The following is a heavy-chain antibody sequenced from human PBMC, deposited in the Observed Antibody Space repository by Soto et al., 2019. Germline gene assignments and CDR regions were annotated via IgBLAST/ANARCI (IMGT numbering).Heavy chain of an antibody. Sequence: PSETLSLTCTVSGGSISSYYWSWIRQPPGKGLEWIGYIYYSGSTYYNPSLKSRVTISVDTSKNQFSLKLSSVTAADTAVYYCARDLYIGGYYGMDVWGQGTTVTVSS. CDR2: IYYSGST. J-gene: IGHJ6*02. D-gene: IGHD3-16*01. CDR3: ARDLYIGGYYGMDV. V-gene: IGHV4-59*01. CDR1: GGSISSYY.